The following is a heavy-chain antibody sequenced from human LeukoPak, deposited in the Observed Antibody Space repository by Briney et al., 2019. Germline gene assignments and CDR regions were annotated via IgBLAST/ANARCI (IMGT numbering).Heavy chain of an antibody. Sequence: GGSLRLSCAASGFTFSRNWMSWVRQAPGKGLEWVANIKQDGSEKYYVDSVKGRFTISRDNAKNSLYLQMNSLRAEDTAVYYCAREPYGGTTSYYYYYMDVWGKGTTVTVSS. D-gene: IGHD4-11*01. V-gene: IGHV3-7*01. J-gene: IGHJ6*03. CDR2: IKQDGSEK. CDR3: AREPYGGTTSYYYYYMDV. CDR1: GFTFSRNW.